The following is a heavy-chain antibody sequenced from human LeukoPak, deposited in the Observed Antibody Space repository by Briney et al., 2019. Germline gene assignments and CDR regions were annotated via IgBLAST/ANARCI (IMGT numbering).Heavy chain of an antibody. CDR3: ARDYSSSWYPHYGMDV. CDR2: INHSGST. D-gene: IGHD6-13*01. CDR1: GGSFSGYY. V-gene: IGHV4-34*01. Sequence: MSSETLSLTCAVYGGSFSGYYWSWIRQPPGKGLEWIGEINHSGSTNYNPSLKSRVTISVDTSKNQFSLKLSSVTAADTAVYYCARDYSSSWYPHYGMDVWGQGTTVTVSS. J-gene: IGHJ6*02.